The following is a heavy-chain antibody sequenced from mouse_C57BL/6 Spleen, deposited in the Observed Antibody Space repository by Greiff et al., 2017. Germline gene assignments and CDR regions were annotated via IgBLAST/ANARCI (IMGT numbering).Heavy chain of an antibody. CDR1: GFSLTSYG. D-gene: IGHD2-5*01. V-gene: IGHV2-2*01. CDR2: IWSGGST. CDR3: AIYSNYEVRYAMDY. J-gene: IGHJ4*01. Sequence: QVHVKQSGPGLVQPSQSLSITCTVSGFSLTSYGVHWVRQSPGKGLEWLGVIWSGGSTDYNAAFISRLSISKDNSKSQVFFKMNSLQADDTAIYYCAIYSNYEVRYAMDYWGQGTSVTVSS.